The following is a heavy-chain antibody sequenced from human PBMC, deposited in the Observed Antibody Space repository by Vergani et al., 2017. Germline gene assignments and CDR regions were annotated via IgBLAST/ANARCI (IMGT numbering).Heavy chain of an antibody. D-gene: IGHD6-13*01. V-gene: IGHV4-39*01. CDR3: ARLPEQLVLDY. Sequence: QLQLQESGPGLVKPSETLSLTCTVSGGSISSSSYYWGWIRQTPGKGLEWIGSIYYSGSTYYNPSLKSRVTISVDTSKNQFALKLSSVTAADTAVYYCARLPEQLVLDYWGQGTLVTVSS. CDR1: GGSISSSSYY. J-gene: IGHJ4*02. CDR2: IYYSGST.